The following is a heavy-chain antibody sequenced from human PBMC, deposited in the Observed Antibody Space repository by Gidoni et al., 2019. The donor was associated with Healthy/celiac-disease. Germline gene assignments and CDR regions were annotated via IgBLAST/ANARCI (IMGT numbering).Heavy chain of an antibody. V-gene: IGHV3-23*01. D-gene: IGHD3-3*01. CDR2: IGGRGGST. CDR3: AKGGPGVLRYY. Sequence: EVQLLESGGGLVQPGGSLRLTCAASGFTFSRYAMSWVRQDPGKGLEWVSAIGGRGGSTYYADSVKGRFTISRDNSKNTLYLQMNSLRAEDTAIYYCAKGGPGVLRYYWGQGTLVTVSS. J-gene: IGHJ4*02. CDR1: GFTFSRYA.